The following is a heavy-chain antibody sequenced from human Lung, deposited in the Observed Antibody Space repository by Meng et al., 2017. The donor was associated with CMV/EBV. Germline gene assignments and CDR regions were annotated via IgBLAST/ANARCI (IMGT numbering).Heavy chain of an antibody. CDR1: GGSVSSGSYY. V-gene: IGHV4-61*01. Sequence: SETXSLXXTVSGGSVSSGSYYWSWIRQPPGKGLEWIGYIYYSGSTNYNPSLKSRVTISVDTSKNQFSLKLSSVTAADTAVYYCARGFRGDYYYYYGMDVWGQGXTVTVSS. CDR3: ARGFRGDYYYYYGMDV. J-gene: IGHJ6*02. CDR2: IYYSGST.